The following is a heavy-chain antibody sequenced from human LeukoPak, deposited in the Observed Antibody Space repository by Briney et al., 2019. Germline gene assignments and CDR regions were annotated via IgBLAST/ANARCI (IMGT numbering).Heavy chain of an antibody. CDR1: GGSFSGYY. Sequence: PSETLSLTCAVYGGSFSGYYWSWIRQPPGKGLEWIGEINHSGSTNYNPSLKSRVTISVDTSKNQFSLKLSSVTAADTAVYYCAREPDGDYDFWSGPKFDYWGQGTLVTVSS. CDR2: INHSGST. CDR3: AREPDGDYDFWSGPKFDY. V-gene: IGHV4-34*01. D-gene: IGHD3-3*01. J-gene: IGHJ4*02.